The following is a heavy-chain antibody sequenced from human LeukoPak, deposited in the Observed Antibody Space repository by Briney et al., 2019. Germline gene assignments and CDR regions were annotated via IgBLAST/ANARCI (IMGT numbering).Heavy chain of an antibody. Sequence: GGSLRLSCAASGFTFSRYWMSWVRQAPGKGLEWVANIKQDGGEIYYVDSVKGRFTISRDNAKNSVYLHMNSLRAEDTAVYYCARDKVVGPTKFDSWGQGTLVTVSS. D-gene: IGHD1-26*01. CDR1: GFTFSRYW. J-gene: IGHJ5*01. V-gene: IGHV3-7*01. CDR3: ARDKVVGPTKFDS. CDR2: IKQDGGEI.